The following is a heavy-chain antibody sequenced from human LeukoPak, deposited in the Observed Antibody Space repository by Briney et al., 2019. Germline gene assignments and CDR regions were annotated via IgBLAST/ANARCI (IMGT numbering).Heavy chain of an antibody. CDR1: GGSISSGGYS. J-gene: IGHJ4*02. CDR3: ARSRVVPAAYFDY. D-gene: IGHD2-2*01. V-gene: IGHV4-30-2*01. CDR2: IYHSGST. Sequence: SQTLSLTCAVSGGSISSGGYSWSWIRQPPGRGLEWIGYIYHSGSTYYNPSLKSRVTISVDRSKNQFSLKPSSVTAADTAVYYCARSRVVPAAYFDYWGQGTLVTVSS.